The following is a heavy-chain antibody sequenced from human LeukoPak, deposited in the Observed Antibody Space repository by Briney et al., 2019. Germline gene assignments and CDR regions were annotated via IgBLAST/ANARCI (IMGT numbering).Heavy chain of an antibody. D-gene: IGHD3-22*01. CDR3: ARGYYYDSSGYYYVYFDY. CDR2: IYTSGST. J-gene: IGHJ4*02. V-gene: IGHV4-4*07. Sequence: SETLSLTCTVSGGSISSYYWSWIRQPAGKGLEWIGRIYTSGSTNYNPSLKSRVTMSVDTSKNQFSLKLSSVTAADTAVYYCARGYYYDSSGYYYVYFDYWGQGTLVTVSS. CDR1: GGSISSYY.